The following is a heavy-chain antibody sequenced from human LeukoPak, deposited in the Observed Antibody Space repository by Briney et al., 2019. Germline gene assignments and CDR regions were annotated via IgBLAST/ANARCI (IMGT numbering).Heavy chain of an antibody. V-gene: IGHV1-24*01. CDR1: GYTLTELS. Sequence: ASVKVSCKVSGYTLTELSMHWVRQAPGKGLEGMGGFYPEDGETIYAQKFQGRVTMTEDTSTDTAYMELSSLRSEDTAVYYCATSGDIVVVPAAIDYYYGMDVWGQGTTVTVSS. CDR2: FYPEDGET. J-gene: IGHJ6*02. CDR3: ATSGDIVVVPAAIDYYYGMDV. D-gene: IGHD2-2*02.